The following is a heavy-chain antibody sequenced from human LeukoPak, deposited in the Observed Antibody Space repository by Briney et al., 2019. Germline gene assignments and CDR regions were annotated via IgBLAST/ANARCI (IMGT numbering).Heavy chain of an antibody. CDR1: GGSISSYY. CDR3: ARDSTTFSGFAIFDY. CDR2: IYYSGST. Sequence: SETLSLTCTVSGGSISSYYWSWIRQPPGKGLEWIGYIYYSGSTNYNPSLKSRVTISVDTSKNQFSLKLSSVTAADTAVYYCARDSTTFSGFAIFDYWGRGTLVTVSS. V-gene: IGHV4-59*01. D-gene: IGHD3-16*01. J-gene: IGHJ4*02.